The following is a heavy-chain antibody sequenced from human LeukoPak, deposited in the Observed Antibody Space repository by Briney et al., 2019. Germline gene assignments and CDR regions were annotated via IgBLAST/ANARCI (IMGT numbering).Heavy chain of an antibody. V-gene: IGHV4-34*01. Sequence: PSETLSLTCAVYGGSFSGYYWSWIRQPPGKGLEWIGEINHGGSTNYNPSLKSRVTISVDTSKNQFSLKLSSVTAADTAVYNCAGSGTYSAYGMDVWGQGTTVTVSS. CDR1: GGSFSGYY. J-gene: IGHJ6*02. CDR3: AGSGTYSAYGMDV. CDR2: INHGGST. D-gene: IGHD1-26*01.